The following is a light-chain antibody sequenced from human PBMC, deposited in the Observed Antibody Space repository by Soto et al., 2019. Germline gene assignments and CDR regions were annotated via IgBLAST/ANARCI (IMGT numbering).Light chain of an antibody. J-gene: IGKJ4*01. CDR2: ATS. Sequence: DIQMTQSPSSLSASVGDRVTITCRASQSISSYLNWYQQKPGKAPKLLIFATSNLESGVPSRFSGSGSGTDFTLTISRLQPEDFPTYYCQQSYTMPLTFGGGTKVEIK. V-gene: IGKV1-39*01. CDR1: QSISSY. CDR3: QQSYTMPLT.